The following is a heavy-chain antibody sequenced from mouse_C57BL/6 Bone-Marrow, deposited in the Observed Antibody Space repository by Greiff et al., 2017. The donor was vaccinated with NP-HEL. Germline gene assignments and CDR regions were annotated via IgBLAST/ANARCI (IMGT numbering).Heavy chain of an antibody. Sequence: VQLQQSGPGLVQPSQSLSITCTVSGFSLTSYGVHWVRQSPGKGLEWLGVIWRGGSTDYNAAFMSRLSITKDNSKSQVFFKMNSLQADDTAIYYCAKNYDYGNYGGTCYAMDYWGQGTSVTVSS. V-gene: IGHV2-5*01. D-gene: IGHD2-1*01. J-gene: IGHJ4*01. CDR2: IWRGGST. CDR1: GFSLTSYG. CDR3: AKNYDYGNYGGTCYAMDY.